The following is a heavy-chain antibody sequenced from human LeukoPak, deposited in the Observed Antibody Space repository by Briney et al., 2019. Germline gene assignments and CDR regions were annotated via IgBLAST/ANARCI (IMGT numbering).Heavy chain of an antibody. CDR2: IYYSGST. D-gene: IGHD6-13*01. V-gene: IGHV4-59*12. Sequence: SETLSLTCTVSGGSINSYYWSWIRQPPGKGLEWIGYIYYSGSTYYNPSLKSRVSISVDTSKNQFSLKLSSVTAADTAVYYCARVVAATGNNWFDPWGQGTLVTVSS. CDR3: ARVVAATGNNWFDP. CDR1: GGSINSYY. J-gene: IGHJ5*02.